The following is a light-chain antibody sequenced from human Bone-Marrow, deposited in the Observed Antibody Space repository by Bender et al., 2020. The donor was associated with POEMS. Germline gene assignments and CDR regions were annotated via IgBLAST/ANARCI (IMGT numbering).Light chain of an antibody. CDR1: SSDIGSYNY. V-gene: IGLV2-14*03. J-gene: IGLJ2*01. Sequence: QSALTQPASVSGSPGQSITISCTGTSSDIGSYNYVSWYQQHPGKVPKLMIYDVNTRPSGVSARFSGSKSGNTASLTISGLQAEDEADYYCSSHAGSDTYVVFGGGTKLTAL. CDR2: DVN. CDR3: SSHAGSDTYVV.